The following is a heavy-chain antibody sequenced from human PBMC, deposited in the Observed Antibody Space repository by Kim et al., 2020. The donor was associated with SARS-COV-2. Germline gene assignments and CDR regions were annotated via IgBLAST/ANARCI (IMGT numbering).Heavy chain of an antibody. CDR2: IKRDGSHI. Sequence: GGSLRLSCAASGFAFSSYWMSWVRQAPGKGLEWVANIKRDGSHINYVDSVKGRFTISRDNAKTSVYLQMNSLRAEDTAVYYCATTPGEAYFEHWSQGALV. V-gene: IGHV3-7*01. D-gene: IGHD1-26*01. CDR1: GFAFSSYW. CDR3: ATTPGEAYFEH. J-gene: IGHJ4*02.